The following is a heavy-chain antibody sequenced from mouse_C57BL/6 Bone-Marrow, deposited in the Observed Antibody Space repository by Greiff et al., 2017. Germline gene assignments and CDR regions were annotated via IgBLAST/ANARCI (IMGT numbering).Heavy chain of an antibody. D-gene: IGHD2-5*01. V-gene: IGHV1-11*01. CDR2: IYPVSGET. CDR3: VRGNSNYCYAMDY. CDR1: GYTFTDHI. Sequence: VQLQQSGAELASPGASVTLSCKASGYTFTDHIMNWVKQRPGQGLEWIGRIYPVSGETNYNQKFMGKATFTVDRSSSTAYMVLNSLTSEDPAVYYCVRGNSNYCYAMDYWGQGTSVTVSS. J-gene: IGHJ4*01.